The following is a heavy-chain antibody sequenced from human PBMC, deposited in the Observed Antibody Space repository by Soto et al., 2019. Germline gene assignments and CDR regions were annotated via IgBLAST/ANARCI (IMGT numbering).Heavy chain of an antibody. CDR1: GYTFTTYY. CDR3: ARGRFTIQLWFDTLEH. Sequence: ASVKVSCKASGYTFTTYYIHWVRQAPGQGLEWVGWINPNNGGTNSAQKYQGRVNMTRDTSTNTAYMELSSLRSDDTAIYFCARGRFTIQLWFDTLEHWGQGIQVTVS. D-gene: IGHD5-18*01. CDR2: INPNNGGT. V-gene: IGHV1-2*02. J-gene: IGHJ4*02.